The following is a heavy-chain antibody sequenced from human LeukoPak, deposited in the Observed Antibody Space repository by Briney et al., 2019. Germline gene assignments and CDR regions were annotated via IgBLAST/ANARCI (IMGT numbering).Heavy chain of an antibody. CDR1: GDSITSYF. J-gene: IGHJ4*02. CDR3: ARGVNSGYFDY. D-gene: IGHD1-26*01. CDR2: IFYSGIT. Sequence: SETLSLTCTVSGDSITSYFWSWIRQPPGKGLEWVGYIFYSGITNYNPSLKSRVTISVDTSKNQFSLKLSSVTAADTAVYYCARGVNSGYFDYCGQGTLVTVSS. V-gene: IGHV4-59*01.